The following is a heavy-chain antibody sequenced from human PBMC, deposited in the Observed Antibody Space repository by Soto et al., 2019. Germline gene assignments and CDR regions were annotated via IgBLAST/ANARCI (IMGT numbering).Heavy chain of an antibody. J-gene: IGHJ4*02. D-gene: IGHD4-17*01. Sequence: QVQLGQSGPEVKRPGTSVKVSCKASGGAFGRYSVSWVRQAPGQGLEWIGGVIPVFNTSNYSLKFQGRVAISADESTRTVFMELRSLRSEDTALYYCARGDEMTAVTIFEYWGQGTLVTVSS. CDR1: GGAFGRYS. CDR2: VIPVFNTS. V-gene: IGHV1-69*01. CDR3: ARGDEMTAVTIFEY.